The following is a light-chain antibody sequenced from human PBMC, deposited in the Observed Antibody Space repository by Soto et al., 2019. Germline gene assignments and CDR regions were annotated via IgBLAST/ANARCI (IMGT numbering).Light chain of an antibody. CDR1: SGHSSYA. CDR2: LNSDGSH. CDR3: QTGGSGTVV. J-gene: IGLJ2*01. Sequence: QSVLTQSPSASASLGDSVTLTCTLSSGHSSYAIAWHQQQQEKGARYLMKLNSDGSHSKGDGLHDLSSGSSCGADRYLTFSRLQSEDEADYYFQTGGSGTVVFGGGTKLTVL. V-gene: IGLV4-69*01.